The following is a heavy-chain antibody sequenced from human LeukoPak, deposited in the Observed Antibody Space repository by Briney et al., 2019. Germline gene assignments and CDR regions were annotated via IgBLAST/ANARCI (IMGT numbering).Heavy chain of an antibody. CDR2: IRSKAYGGTT. Sequence: GGSLRLSCAASGFTFSSYSMNWVRQAPGKGLEWVGLIRSKAYGGTTEYAASVKGRFTISRDDSKSIAYLQMNSLKTEDTAVYYCTRDPTGIDYWGQGTLVTVSS. D-gene: IGHD1-1*01. J-gene: IGHJ4*02. CDR1: GFTFSSYS. CDR3: TRDPTGIDY. V-gene: IGHV3-49*04.